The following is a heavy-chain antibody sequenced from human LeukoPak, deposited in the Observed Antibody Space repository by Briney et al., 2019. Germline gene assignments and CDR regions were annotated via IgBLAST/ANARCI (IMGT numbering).Heavy chain of an antibody. CDR3: ARGPASYYFDY. Sequence: GASVKVSCKASGYTFTSYGISWVRQAPGQGLEWMGRINPNSGGTNYAQKFQGRVTMTRDTSISTAYMELSRLRSDDTAVYYCARGPASYYFDYWGQGTLVTVSS. V-gene: IGHV1-2*06. CDR1: GYTFTSYG. CDR2: INPNSGGT. J-gene: IGHJ4*02. D-gene: IGHD6-6*01.